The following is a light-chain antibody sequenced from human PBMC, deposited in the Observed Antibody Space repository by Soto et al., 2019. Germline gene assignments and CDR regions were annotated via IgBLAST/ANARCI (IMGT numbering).Light chain of an antibody. Sequence: ALTQPPSASGSPGQSVTISCTGTSSDVGGYNYVSWYQQHPGKAPKLMIYEVSKRPSGVPDRFSGSKSGNTASLTVSGLQAEDEADYYCSSYAGSNIYVFGTGTKLTVL. CDR1: SSDVGGYNY. V-gene: IGLV2-8*01. CDR3: SSYAGSNIYV. J-gene: IGLJ1*01. CDR2: EVS.